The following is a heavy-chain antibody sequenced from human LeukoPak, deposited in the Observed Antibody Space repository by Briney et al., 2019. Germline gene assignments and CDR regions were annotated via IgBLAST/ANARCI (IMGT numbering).Heavy chain of an antibody. CDR3: ARGGGGYVGFDY. J-gene: IGHJ4*02. V-gene: IGHV3-53*01. CDR2: IYAGDST. D-gene: IGHD5-12*01. CDR1: GFTVSSSY. Sequence: GGSLRLSCAASGFTVSSSYISWVRQAPGKGLEWVSVIYAGDSTYYADSVKGRFVISRDNSKNTVYLQMDSLRAEDTAVYHCARGGGGYVGFDYWGQGTLVTVSS.